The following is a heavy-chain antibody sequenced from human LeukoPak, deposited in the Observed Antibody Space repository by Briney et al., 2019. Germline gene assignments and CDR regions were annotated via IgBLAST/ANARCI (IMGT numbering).Heavy chain of an antibody. CDR3: ARDGRSHYYDSSGYCSDY. CDR2: IIPIFGTA. V-gene: IGHV1-69*05. CDR1: GGTFSSYA. Sequence: GASVKVSCKASGGTFSSYAISWVRQAPGQGLEWMGGIIPIFGTANYAQKFQGRVTITTDESTSTAYMELSSLRSEDTAVYYCARDGRSHYYDSSGYCSDYWGQGTLVTVSS. D-gene: IGHD3-22*01. J-gene: IGHJ4*02.